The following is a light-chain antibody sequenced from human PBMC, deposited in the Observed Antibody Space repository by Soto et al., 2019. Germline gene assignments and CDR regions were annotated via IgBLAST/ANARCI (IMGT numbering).Light chain of an antibody. CDR3: QQYKTYRYT. J-gene: IGKJ2*01. CDR1: QSISGW. CDR2: DAS. V-gene: IGKV1-5*01. Sequence: DIQMTQSPSTLSASVGDRVTITCRASQSISGWLAWYQQKPGKAPELLIYDASSLETGVPSRFSGRESGTEFSLTISSLQPDDFATYYCQQYKTYRYTFGQGTKLEIK.